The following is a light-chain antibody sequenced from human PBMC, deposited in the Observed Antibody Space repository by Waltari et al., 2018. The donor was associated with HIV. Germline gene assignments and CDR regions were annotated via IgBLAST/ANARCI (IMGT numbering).Light chain of an antibody. J-gene: IGLJ2*01. Sequence: SSELTQDPTVSVALGQTVRITCRGDRLRSFYASWYQQKPGQAPLLVIYGKDNRPSGVPDRFSGSSSGNTTSLTITGAQAADEADYYCQSRDTRGYMIFGGGTRLTFL. CDR2: GKD. CDR3: QSRDTRGYMI. CDR1: RLRSFY. V-gene: IGLV3-19*01.